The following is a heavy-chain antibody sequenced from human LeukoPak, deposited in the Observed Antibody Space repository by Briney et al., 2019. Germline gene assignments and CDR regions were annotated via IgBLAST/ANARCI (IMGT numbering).Heavy chain of an antibody. CDR1: GYTFTGYY. D-gene: IGHD3-22*01. CDR3: ARGEEPYYYDSSGVYFDY. J-gene: IGHJ4*02. CDR2: INPNNGGT. Sequence: ASVKVSCKASGYTFTGYYIHWVRQAPGQGLEWMGWINPNNGGTNFAQEFQGRVTMTRDTSISSAYMELSSLRSEDMAVYYCARGEEPYYYDSSGVYFDYWGQGTLVTVSS. V-gene: IGHV1-2*02.